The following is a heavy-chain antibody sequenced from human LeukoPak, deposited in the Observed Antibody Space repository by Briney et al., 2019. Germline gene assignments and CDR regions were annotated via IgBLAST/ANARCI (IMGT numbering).Heavy chain of an antibody. CDR3: ATPTSDAFDI. V-gene: IGHV4-39*07. Sequence: PSETLSLTCTVSGDSISSSTYYSGWIRQPPGKGLEWIGNIYYSGSTYYNASLKSRVTISVDTSKNHFSLKLRSVTAADTAVYYCATPTSDAFDIWGQGTMVTVSS. J-gene: IGHJ3*02. CDR1: GDSISSSTYY. CDR2: IYYSGST.